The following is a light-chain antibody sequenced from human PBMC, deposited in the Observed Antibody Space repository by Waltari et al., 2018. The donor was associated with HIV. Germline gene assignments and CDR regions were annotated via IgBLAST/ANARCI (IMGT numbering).Light chain of an antibody. CDR2: DVS. J-gene: IGLJ1*01. CDR3: SSYTTSSTYV. Sequence: QSALPQPASVSGSPGQSIPISCTGTSSDVGIYNYVSWYRQHSGKAPKLMIYDVSNRPSGVSNRFSGSKSGNTASLTSSGLQAEDEADYYCSSYTTSSTYVFGTGTKVTVL. CDR1: SSDVGIYNY. V-gene: IGLV2-14*03.